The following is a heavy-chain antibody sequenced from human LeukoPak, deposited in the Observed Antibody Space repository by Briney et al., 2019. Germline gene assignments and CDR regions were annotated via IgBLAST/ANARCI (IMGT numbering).Heavy chain of an antibody. CDR3: ARGPNSNWSGLDF. J-gene: IGHJ4*02. V-gene: IGHV3-74*01. Sequence: GALRISRTASGFSLKWPWMDLARQPSGKGPVWVSRISPTGSTTSYADSVKGRFTVSRDNAKNTLYLQVNNLRAEDTAVYYCARGPNSNWSGLDFWGQGTLLTVPP. CDR2: ISPTGSTT. CDR1: GFSLKWPW. D-gene: IGHD6-6*01.